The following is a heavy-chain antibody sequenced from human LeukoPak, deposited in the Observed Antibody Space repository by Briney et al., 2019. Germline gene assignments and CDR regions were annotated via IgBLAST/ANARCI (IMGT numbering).Heavy chain of an antibody. CDR1: GGTFSSYA. V-gene: IGHV1-2*02. J-gene: IGHJ4*02. CDR2: INPNSGGT. CDR3: ARVHPSCSSTSCLTYYFDY. D-gene: IGHD2-2*01. Sequence: ASVKVSCKASGGTFSSYAISWVRQAPGQGLEWMGWINPNSGGTNYAQKFQGRVTMTRDTSISTAYMELSRLRSDDTAVYYCARVHPSCSSTSCLTYYFDYWGQGTLVTISS.